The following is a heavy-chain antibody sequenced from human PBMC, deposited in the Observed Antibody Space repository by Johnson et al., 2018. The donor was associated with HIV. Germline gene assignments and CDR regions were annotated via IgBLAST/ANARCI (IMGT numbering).Heavy chain of an antibody. Sequence: QVQLVESGGGVVQPGRSLRLSCAASGFTFSSYAMHWVRQAPGKGLEWVAVISYDGSNKYYADSVKGRFTISRDNSKKTLCLQMNSLRAEDTAVYYCASLGLDLLVKAPLSVVFDAFDIWGQGTMVTVSS. V-gene: IGHV3-30*04. CDR3: ASLGLDLLVKAPLSVVFDAFDI. J-gene: IGHJ3*02. D-gene: IGHD3-16*01. CDR1: GFTFSSYA. CDR2: ISYDGSNK.